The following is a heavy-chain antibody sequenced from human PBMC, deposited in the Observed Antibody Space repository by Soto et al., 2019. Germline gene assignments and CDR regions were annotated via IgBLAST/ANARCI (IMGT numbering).Heavy chain of an antibody. J-gene: IGHJ2*01. CDR1: GFTFSSYG. CDR2: ISYDGSNK. V-gene: IGHV3-30*03. Sequence: QVQLVESGGGVVQPGRSLRLSCAASGFTFSSYGMHWVRQAPGKGLEWVAVISYDGSNKYYADSVKGRFTISSDNSKNTLNLQMNSLRAEDTAVYYCAREPPFIAASSYWYFDLWGRGTLVTVSS. CDR3: AREPPFIAASSYWYFDL. D-gene: IGHD6-13*01.